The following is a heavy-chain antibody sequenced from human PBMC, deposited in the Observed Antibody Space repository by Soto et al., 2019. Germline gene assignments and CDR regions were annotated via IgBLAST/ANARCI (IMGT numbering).Heavy chain of an antibody. V-gene: IGHV3-11*01. Sequence: QVQLVESGGGLVKPGGSLRLSCAASGFTFSYYYMTWIRQAPGKGLEWVSYISSSGSAIYYADSVKGRFTISRDNAKTSLYMQMNSLRTADTAVYYCARELAPAAMADGFDIWGQGTMVTVSS. J-gene: IGHJ3*02. D-gene: IGHD2-2*01. CDR1: GFTFSYYY. CDR2: ISSSGSAI. CDR3: ARELAPAAMADGFDI.